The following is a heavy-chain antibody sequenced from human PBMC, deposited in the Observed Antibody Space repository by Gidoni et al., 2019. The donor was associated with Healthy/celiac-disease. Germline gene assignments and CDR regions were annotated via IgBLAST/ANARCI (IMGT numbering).Heavy chain of an antibody. CDR2: INHSGST. D-gene: IGHD5-18*01. Sequence: QVQLQQWGAGLLKPSETLYLTCAVYGGSFSGYYWSWIRQPPGKGLEWIGEINHSGSTNYNPSLKSRVTISVDTSKNQFSLKLGSVTAADTAVYYCASNTATGGMDVWGQGTTVTVSS. V-gene: IGHV4-34*01. J-gene: IGHJ6*02. CDR1: GGSFSGYY. CDR3: ASNTATGGMDV.